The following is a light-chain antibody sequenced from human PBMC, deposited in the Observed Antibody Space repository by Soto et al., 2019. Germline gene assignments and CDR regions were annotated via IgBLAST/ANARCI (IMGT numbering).Light chain of an antibody. Sequence: EIAMTQSPATRYLSPGERATLSCRASQRVSSNLAWYQQKPGQAPRLLTSGASTRTTGIPARFSGTESGTEFTLTIGSLQSEDFSLYYGQQYKNWPPWTFGQGTKV. J-gene: IGKJ1*01. CDR1: QRVSSN. CDR2: GAS. CDR3: QQYKNWPPWT. V-gene: IGKV3-15*01.